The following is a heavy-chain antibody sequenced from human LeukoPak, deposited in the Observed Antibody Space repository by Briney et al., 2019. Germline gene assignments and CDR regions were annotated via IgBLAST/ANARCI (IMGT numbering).Heavy chain of an antibody. V-gene: IGHV3-53*01. CDR1: GFTVSSNY. CDR2: IYSGGST. CDR3: ARVRGLPRYFDY. J-gene: IGHJ4*02. D-gene: IGHD5-12*01. Sequence: GGSLRLSCAASGFTVSSNYMSWVRQAPGKGLEWVSVIYSGGSTYYADSVKGRFTISRDNSKNTLYLQMNSLRAEDTAVYYCARVRGLPRYFDYWGQGALVTVSS.